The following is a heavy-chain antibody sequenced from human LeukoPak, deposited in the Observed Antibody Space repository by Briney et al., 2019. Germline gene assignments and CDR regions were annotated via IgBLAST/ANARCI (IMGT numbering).Heavy chain of an antibody. J-gene: IGHJ2*01. CDR1: GYTFTGYY. V-gene: IGHV1-2*02. CDR2: INPNSGGT. CDR3: ARLGHGEGWFFDL. Sequence: ASVKVSCKASGYTFTGYYMHWVRQAPGQGREWMGWINPNSGGTNYAQKFQGRVTMTRDTSISTAYMELSRLRSDDTAVYYCARLGHGEGWFFDLWGRGTLVTVSS. D-gene: IGHD4-17*01.